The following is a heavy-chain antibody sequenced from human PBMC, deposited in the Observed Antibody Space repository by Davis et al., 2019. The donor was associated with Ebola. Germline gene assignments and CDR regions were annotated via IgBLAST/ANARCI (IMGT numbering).Heavy chain of an antibody. Sequence: SETLSLTCTVSGGSISSSSYYWGWIRQPPGKGLEWIGSIYYSGSTYYNPSLKSRVTISVDTSKNQFSLKLSSVTAADTAVYYCARIYNDIVVVPADNGGRFDPWGQGTLVTVSS. J-gene: IGHJ5*02. CDR3: ARIYNDIVVVPADNGGRFDP. CDR1: GGSISSSSYY. V-gene: IGHV4-39*07. D-gene: IGHD2-2*01. CDR2: IYYSGST.